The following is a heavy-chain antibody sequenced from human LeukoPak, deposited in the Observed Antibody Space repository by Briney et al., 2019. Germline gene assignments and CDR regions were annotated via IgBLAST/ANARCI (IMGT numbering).Heavy chain of an antibody. V-gene: IGHV1-8*03. CDR1: GGTFTSYD. Sequence: ASVKVSCKASGGTFTSYDINWVRQATGQGLEWMGWMNPNSGNTGYAQKFQGRVTITRNTSISTAYMELSSLRSEDTAVYYCARGRLLWFGELGYYMDVWGKGTTVTVSS. D-gene: IGHD3-10*01. CDR2: MNPNSGNT. J-gene: IGHJ6*03. CDR3: ARGRLLWFGELGYYMDV.